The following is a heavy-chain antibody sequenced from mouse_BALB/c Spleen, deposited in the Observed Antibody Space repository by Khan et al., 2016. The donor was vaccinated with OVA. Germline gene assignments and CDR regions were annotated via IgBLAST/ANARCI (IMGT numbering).Heavy chain of an antibody. D-gene: IGHD2-2*01. Sequence: QVQLKQSGPELVRPGVSVKISCKGSGYTFTDFAMHWVKQSHAKSLEWIGVISTHYGNIDYNQKFKDKATMTVDKSSNTAYMELARFTSEDPAVYYCASGSGNDRFAYWGQGTLVTVSA. CDR2: ISTHYGNI. J-gene: IGHJ3*01. CDR1: GYTFTDFA. CDR3: ASGSGNDRFAY. V-gene: IGHV1S137*01.